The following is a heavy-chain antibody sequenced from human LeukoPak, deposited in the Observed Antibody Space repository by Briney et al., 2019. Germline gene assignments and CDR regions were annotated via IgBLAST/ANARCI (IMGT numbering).Heavy chain of an antibody. CDR1: GGSVSSGSYY. CDR3: ARGLQVVVVPAAMSLSWYYYYGMDV. V-gene: IGHV4-61*01. D-gene: IGHD2-2*01. Sequence: SEILSLTCTVSGGSVSSGSYYWSWIRQPPGKGLEWIGYIYYSGSTNYNPSLKSRVTISVDTSKNQFSLKLSSVTAADTAVYYCARGLQVVVVPAAMSLSWYYYYGMDVWGQGTTVTVSS. J-gene: IGHJ6*02. CDR2: IYYSGST.